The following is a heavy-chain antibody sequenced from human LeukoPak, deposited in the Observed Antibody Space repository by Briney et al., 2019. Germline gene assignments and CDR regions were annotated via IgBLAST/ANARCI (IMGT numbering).Heavy chain of an antibody. CDR1: GGSISSYY. Sequence: SETLSLTCTVSGGSISSYYWSWIRQPPGKGLEWIGYIYYSGSTNCNPSLKSRVTISVDTSKNQFSLKLSSVTAADTAVYYCARALAVAAPQPVFDYWGQGTLVTVSS. J-gene: IGHJ4*02. CDR2: IYYSGST. D-gene: IGHD6-19*01. CDR3: ARALAVAAPQPVFDY. V-gene: IGHV4-59*01.